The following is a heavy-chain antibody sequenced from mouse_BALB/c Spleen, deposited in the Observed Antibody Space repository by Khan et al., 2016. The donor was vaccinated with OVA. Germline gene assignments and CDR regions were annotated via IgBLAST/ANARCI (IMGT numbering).Heavy chain of an antibody. D-gene: IGHD1-3*01. J-gene: IGHJ2*01. CDR3: ARSPVGVFDY. V-gene: IGHV5-17*02. Sequence: EVELVESGGGLVQPGGSRKLSCAASGFTFSSFGMHWVRHAPEKGLEWVAYISSGSSTIYYADTVKGRFTISRDNPKNTLFLQMTSLRSEDTAMYYCARSPVGVFDYWGQGTTLTVSS. CDR1: GFTFSSFG. CDR2: ISSGSSTI.